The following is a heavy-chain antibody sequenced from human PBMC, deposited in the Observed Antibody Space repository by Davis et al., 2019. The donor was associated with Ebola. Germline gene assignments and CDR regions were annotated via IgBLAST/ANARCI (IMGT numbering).Heavy chain of an antibody. CDR2: IIPIFGTA. CDR3: ARGRGFVVVPAAIRNWDYYYMDV. V-gene: IGHV1-69*13. D-gene: IGHD2-2*02. CDR1: GGTFSSYA. J-gene: IGHJ6*03. Sequence: SVKVSCQASGGTFSSYAISWVRQAPGQGLEWMGGIIPIFGTANYAQKFQGRVTITADESTSTAYMELSSLRSEDTAVYYCARGRGFVVVPAAIRNWDYYYMDVWGKGTTVTVSS.